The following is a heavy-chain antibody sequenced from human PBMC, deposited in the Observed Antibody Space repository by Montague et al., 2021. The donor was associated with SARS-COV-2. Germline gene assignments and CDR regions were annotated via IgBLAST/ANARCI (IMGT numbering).Heavy chain of an antibody. J-gene: IGHJ6*02. CDR1: GGSISSSNW. V-gene: IGHV4-4*02. CDR2: IYHSGST. Sequence: SETLSITCAVSGGSISSSNWWSWVRQPPGKGLEWIGEIYHSGSTNYNPSLKSRVTISVDKSKNQFSLKLSSVTAADTAVYYCARVGRQQLVRLSGMDVWGQGTTVTVSS. CDR3: ARVGRQQLVRLSGMDV. D-gene: IGHD6-13*01.